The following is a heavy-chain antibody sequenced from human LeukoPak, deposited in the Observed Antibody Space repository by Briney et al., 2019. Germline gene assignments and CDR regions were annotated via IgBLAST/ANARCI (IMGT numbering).Heavy chain of an antibody. Sequence: GGSLRLSCEASGFTFSHFGMHWVRQAPGKGLEWVAAIWSDATNQYYGDSVKGRFTISRDNFKKTVSPQMHSLRAEDTAVDYCGKDAQRGFDHSNCFEPWGQGSLVTVSS. CDR1: GFTFSHFG. CDR2: IWSDATNQ. J-gene: IGHJ5*02. D-gene: IGHD4-11*01. V-gene: IGHV3-33*06. CDR3: GKDAQRGFDHSNCFEP.